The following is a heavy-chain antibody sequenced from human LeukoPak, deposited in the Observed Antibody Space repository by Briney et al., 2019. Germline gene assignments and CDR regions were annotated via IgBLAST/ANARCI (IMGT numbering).Heavy chain of an antibody. CDR1: GYTFTDYY. D-gene: IGHD3-22*01. CDR2: ISPDSHGR. CDR3: ARDYYDSSGFGAFDI. Sequence: ASVKVSCKASGYTFTDYYIHWVRQAPGQGLEWMGWISPDSHGRKYAQKFQGRVTMARDTSISTAYLELARLQSDDTAVYYCARDYYDSSGFGAFDIWGQGTMVTVSS. J-gene: IGHJ3*02. V-gene: IGHV1-2*02.